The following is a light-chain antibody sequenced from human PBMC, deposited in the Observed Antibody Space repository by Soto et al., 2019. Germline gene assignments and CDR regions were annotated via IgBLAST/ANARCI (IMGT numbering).Light chain of an antibody. J-gene: IGLJ3*02. V-gene: IGLV2-14*03. CDR2: EVN. Sequence: QSALTQPASVSGSPGQSITISCTGTSSDLGSYNYVSWYRQHPGKAPKVLLYEVNNRPSGVSNRFSGSKSGNTASLTISGLQAEDEADYYCSAYTGSTLVFGGGTTLTVL. CDR1: SSDLGSYNY. CDR3: SAYTGSTLV.